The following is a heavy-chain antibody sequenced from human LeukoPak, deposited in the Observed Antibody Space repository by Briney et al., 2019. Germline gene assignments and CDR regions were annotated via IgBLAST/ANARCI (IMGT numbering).Heavy chain of an antibody. CDR2: IYHSGST. D-gene: IGHD4-17*01. CDR1: GYSISSGYY. V-gene: IGHV4-38-2*02. J-gene: IGHJ4*02. Sequence: SETLFLTCTVSGYSISSGYYWGWIRQPPGKGLEWIGSIYHSGSTYYNPSLKSRVTISVDTSKNQFSLKLSSVTAADTAVYYCARGLYGDYDYWGQGTLVTVSS. CDR3: ARGLYGDYDY.